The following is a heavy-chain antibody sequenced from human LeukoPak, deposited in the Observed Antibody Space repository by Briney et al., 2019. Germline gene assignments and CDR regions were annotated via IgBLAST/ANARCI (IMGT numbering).Heavy chain of an antibody. J-gene: IGHJ4*02. Sequence: SETLSLTCTVSGGSISNYHWSWIRQPPGKGLEWIGYIYYSGSTNYNPSLKSRVTISVDTSKNQFSLKLSSVTATDTAVYYCARTDNSGYHDYWGQGILVTVSS. D-gene: IGHD3-22*01. V-gene: IGHV4-59*01. CDR1: GGSISNYH. CDR3: ARTDNSGYHDY. CDR2: IYYSGST.